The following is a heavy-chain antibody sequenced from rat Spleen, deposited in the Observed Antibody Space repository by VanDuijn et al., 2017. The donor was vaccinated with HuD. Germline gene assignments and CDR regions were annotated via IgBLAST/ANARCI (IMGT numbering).Heavy chain of an antibody. CDR3: ASYSSSFDY. D-gene: IGHD1-2*01. CDR1: GLSFSNYD. CDR2: ISYEGSGS. Sequence: EVHLVESGGGSVQPGRSMRLSCAVSGLSFSNYDMAWVRQAPTKGLEWVASISYEGSGSYYGGSVKGRFTISRDNAKTTLYLQMNSLRSEDTATYYCASYSSSFDYWGQGVMVTVSS. V-gene: IGHV5-22*01. J-gene: IGHJ2*01.